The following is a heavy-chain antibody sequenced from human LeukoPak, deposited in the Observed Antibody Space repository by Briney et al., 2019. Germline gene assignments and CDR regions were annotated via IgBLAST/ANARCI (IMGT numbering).Heavy chain of an antibody. CDR2: IYYSGNT. J-gene: IGHJ4*02. V-gene: IGHV4-39*01. D-gene: IGHD1-26*01. CDR3: ARQGSYYGEIDY. Sequence: PSETLSLTCTVSGGSVSSTTHYWGWIRQPPGKGLEWIGSIYYSGNTYYNPSLKSRVTISVDTSKNQFSLKLSSVTAADTAVYYCARQGSYYGEIDYWGQGTLVTASS. CDR1: GGSVSSTTHY.